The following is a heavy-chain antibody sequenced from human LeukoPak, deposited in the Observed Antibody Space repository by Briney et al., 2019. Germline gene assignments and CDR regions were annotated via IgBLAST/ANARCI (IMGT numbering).Heavy chain of an antibody. V-gene: IGHV3-30-3*01. CDR1: GFTFSSYA. CDR3: TVFRGVSKFYFEY. J-gene: IGHJ4*02. CDR2: ISYDGSNE. D-gene: IGHD3-10*01. Sequence: GGSLRLSCAASGFTFSSYAMHWVRQAPGKGLEWVAVISYDGSNEYYADSVKGRFTISRDNAKNSLYLQVNSLRAEDTAVYYCTVFRGVSKFYFEYWGQGTLVTVSS.